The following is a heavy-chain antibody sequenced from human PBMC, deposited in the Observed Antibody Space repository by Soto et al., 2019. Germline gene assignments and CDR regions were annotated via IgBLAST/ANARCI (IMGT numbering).Heavy chain of an antibody. CDR2: TYYRSKWYN. J-gene: IGHJ6*02. D-gene: IGHD2-2*01. V-gene: IGHV6-1*01. CDR1: GDSVSSNSAA. Sequence: SQTLSLTCAISGDSVSSNSAAWNGIRQSPSRGLEWLGRTYYRSKWYNDYAVSVKSRITINPDTSKNQFSLQLNSVTPEDTTVYYCAREEEYCSSTSCYFYYGMDVWGQGTTVTVSS. CDR3: AREEEYCSSTSCYFYYGMDV.